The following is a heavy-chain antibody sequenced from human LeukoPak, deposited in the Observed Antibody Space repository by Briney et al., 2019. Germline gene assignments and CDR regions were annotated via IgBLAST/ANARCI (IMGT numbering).Heavy chain of an antibody. Sequence: ASVKVSCKASGDTFSSYAISWVRQAPGQGLEWMGGIIPIFGTANYAQKFQGRVTMTEDTSTDTAYMELSSLRSEDTAVYYCATGGGVIAIYYWGQGTLVTVSS. J-gene: IGHJ4*02. D-gene: IGHD2-21*01. CDR2: IIPIFGTA. V-gene: IGHV1-69*06. CDR1: GDTFSSYA. CDR3: ATGGGVIAIYY.